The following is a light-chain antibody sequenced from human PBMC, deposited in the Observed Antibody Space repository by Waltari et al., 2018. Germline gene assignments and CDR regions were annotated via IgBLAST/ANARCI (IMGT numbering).Light chain of an antibody. CDR3: SSHTSTVPHV. J-gene: IGLJ1*01. Sequence: QSALTQPASVSGSPVQSVSISCTGPSNDVGGYGYVSWYQQFPGKAPKLMIYEVSYRPSGVSSRFSGSKSGNTASLTISGLQAEDEAVYYCSSHTSTVPHVFGTGTKVTVV. CDR1: SNDVGGYGY. CDR2: EVS. V-gene: IGLV2-14*01.